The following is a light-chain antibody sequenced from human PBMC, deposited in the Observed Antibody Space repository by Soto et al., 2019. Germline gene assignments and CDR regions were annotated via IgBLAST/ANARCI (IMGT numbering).Light chain of an antibody. CDR2: GAS. CDR1: QSVSSN. CDR3: QQYGSSGT. J-gene: IGKJ1*01. Sequence: EIVMTQSPATLSVSPGERATLSCRASQSVSSNLAWYQQKPGQAPRLLIYGASTRATGIPARLSGSGSGTEFTLTISRMEPEDFAVYYCQQYGSSGTFGHGTKVDIK. V-gene: IGKV3-15*01.